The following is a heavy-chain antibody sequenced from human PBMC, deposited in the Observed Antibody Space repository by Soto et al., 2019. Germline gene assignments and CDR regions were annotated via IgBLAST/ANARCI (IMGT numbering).Heavy chain of an antibody. CDR1: GYTFSTYG. V-gene: IGHV1-3*04. Sequence: GASVKVSCKASGYTFSTYGIHWVRQAPGQRLEWMGWFNTGNGDTKYSQKFQGRVTLTGDTSASTASMELSGLRSADTAVYYCVRVVPIYDRPSPLDYWGQGTLVTVSS. CDR2: FNTGNGDT. CDR3: VRVVPIYDRPSPLDY. J-gene: IGHJ4*02. D-gene: IGHD3-22*01.